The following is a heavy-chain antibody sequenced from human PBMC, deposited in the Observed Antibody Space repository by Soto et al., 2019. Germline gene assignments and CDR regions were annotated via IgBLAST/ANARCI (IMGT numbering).Heavy chain of an antibody. V-gene: IGHV4-59*08. Sequence: TSETLSLTCSVSGDTIRSDYWNWIRQHPGKGLEWIGYIYYIGSTYYNPSLKSRVTISLDTSKNQFSLKLSSVTAADTAVYFCARRHDLDIDAYYWGQGILATVSS. J-gene: IGHJ4*02. CDR3: ARRHDLDIDAYY. D-gene: IGHD3-10*01. CDR1: GDTIRSDY. CDR2: IYYIGST.